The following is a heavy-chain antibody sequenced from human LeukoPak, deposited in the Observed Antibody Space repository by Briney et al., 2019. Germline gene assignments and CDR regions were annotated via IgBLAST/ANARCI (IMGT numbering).Heavy chain of an antibody. Sequence: SETLSLTCTVSGGSISSYYWSWIRQPPGKGLEWIGYIYYSGSTNYNPSLKSRVTISVDTSKNQFSLKLSSVTAADTAVYYCARHYGDYYDSIPGAFDIWGQGTMVTVSS. CDR2: IYYSGST. CDR1: GGSISSYY. CDR3: ARHYGDYYDSIPGAFDI. D-gene: IGHD3-22*01. V-gene: IGHV4-59*08. J-gene: IGHJ3*02.